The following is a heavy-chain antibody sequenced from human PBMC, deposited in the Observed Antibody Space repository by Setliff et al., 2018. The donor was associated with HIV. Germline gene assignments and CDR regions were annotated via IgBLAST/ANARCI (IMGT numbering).Heavy chain of an antibody. D-gene: IGHD5-18*01. CDR3: ARGQVPYSYGYDYFDY. Sequence: LRLSCAASGFTFSSYWMHWVRQAPGKGLVWVSRINSDGSRTSYADSVKGRFTISRDNAKNTLYLQVNSLRAEDTAVYYCARGQVPYSYGYDYFDYWGQGTLVTVSS. CDR2: INSDGSRT. J-gene: IGHJ4*02. V-gene: IGHV3-74*01. CDR1: GFTFSSYW.